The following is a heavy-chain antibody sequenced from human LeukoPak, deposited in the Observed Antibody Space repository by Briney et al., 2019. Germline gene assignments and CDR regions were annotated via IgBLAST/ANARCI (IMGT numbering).Heavy chain of an antibody. CDR3: ARDTAPSRYYYDSSPSF. V-gene: IGHV3-30-3*01. CDR1: GFTFSSYA. D-gene: IGHD3-22*01. Sequence: PGGSLRLSCAASGFTFSSYAMHWVRQAPGKGLEWVAVISYDGSNKYYADSVKGRFTISRDSSKNTLYLQMNSLRAEDTAVYYCARDTAPSRYYYDSSPSFWGQGTLVTVSS. J-gene: IGHJ4*02. CDR2: ISYDGSNK.